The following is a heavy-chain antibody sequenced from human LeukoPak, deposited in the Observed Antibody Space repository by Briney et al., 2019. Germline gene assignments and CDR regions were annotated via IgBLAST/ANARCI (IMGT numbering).Heavy chain of an antibody. CDR3: AKSLMVRGVNYYFDY. D-gene: IGHD3-10*01. V-gene: IGHV3-23*01. CDR2: ISGSGGST. CDR1: GFTFSSYA. Sequence: GGSLRLSXAASGFTFSSYAMSWVRQAPGKGMEWVSGISGSGGSTYYADSVKGRFTISRDNSKNTLYLQMNSLRAEDTAVYYCAKSLMVRGVNYYFDYWGQGTLVTVSS. J-gene: IGHJ4*02.